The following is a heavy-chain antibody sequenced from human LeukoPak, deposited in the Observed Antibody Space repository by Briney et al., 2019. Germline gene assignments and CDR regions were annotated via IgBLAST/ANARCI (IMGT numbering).Heavy chain of an antibody. J-gene: IGHJ4*02. D-gene: IGHD5-24*01. CDR3: ARGAGGWLQFLDY. CDR2: INHSGST. Sequence: SETLSLTCAVYGGSFSGYYWSWIRQPPGKGLEWIGEINHSGSTNYNPSLKSRVTISVDTSKKQFSLKLSSVTAADTAVYYCARGAGGWLQFLDYGGQGTLVTVSS. V-gene: IGHV4-34*01. CDR1: GGSFSGYY.